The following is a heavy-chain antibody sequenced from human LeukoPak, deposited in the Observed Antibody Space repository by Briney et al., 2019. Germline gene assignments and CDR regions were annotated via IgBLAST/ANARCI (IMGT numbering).Heavy chain of an antibody. CDR3: ARPVACSSTRCAFDI. CDR2: IYHSGNT. D-gene: IGHD2-2*01. CDR1: GGSISSGGYY. J-gene: IGHJ3*02. Sequence: SETLSLTCTVSGGSISSGGYYWSWIRQPPGKGLEWIGYIYHSGNTYYNPSLKSRVTTSVDRSKNQFSLKLSSVTAADTAVYYCARPVACSSTRCAFDIWGQGTMVTVSS. V-gene: IGHV4-30-2*01.